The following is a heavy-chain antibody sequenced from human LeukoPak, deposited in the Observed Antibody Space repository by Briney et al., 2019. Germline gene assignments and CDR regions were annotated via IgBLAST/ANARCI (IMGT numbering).Heavy chain of an antibody. CDR3: AKELTRMTVARTFGY. CDR1: GFTFSAYA. D-gene: IGHD6-19*01. Sequence: PGGSLRLSCAASGFTFSAYAMSWVRQAPGKGLEWVSTFSDTDTGTYYADSVKGRFTISGDTSKNTLYLQMSGLRAEDTAIYYCAKELTRMTVARTFGYWGQGALVTVSS. CDR2: FSDTDTGT. J-gene: IGHJ4*02. V-gene: IGHV3-23*01.